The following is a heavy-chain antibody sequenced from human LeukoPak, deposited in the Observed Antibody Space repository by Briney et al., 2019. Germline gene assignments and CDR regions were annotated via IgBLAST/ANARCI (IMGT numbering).Heavy chain of an antibody. CDR3: ARAGGDAARFDY. CDR1: GGSFSGYY. V-gene: IGHV4-34*01. J-gene: IGHJ4*02. D-gene: IGHD2-21*01. CDR2: INHSGST. Sequence: SETLSLTCAVYGGSFSGYYWSWIRQPPGKGLEWIGEINHSGSTNYNPSLKSRVTISVDTSKNQFSLKLSSVTAADTAVYYCARAGGDAARFDYWGQGTLVTVSS.